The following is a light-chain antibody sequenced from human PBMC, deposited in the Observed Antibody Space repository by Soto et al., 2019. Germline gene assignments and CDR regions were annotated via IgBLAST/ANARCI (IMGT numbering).Light chain of an antibody. CDR2: KAS. J-gene: IGKJ3*01. CDR3: QQDARYSLS. Sequence: DIQMTQSPSTLSASVGDRVSITCRASQNIRSWLAWYQHKPGKAPELLIYKASTLDSGAPSRFTGSGSWAEFSRTRSSLQPGYFATYCCQQDARYSLSFGPGTKVEI. V-gene: IGKV1-5*03. CDR1: QNIRSW.